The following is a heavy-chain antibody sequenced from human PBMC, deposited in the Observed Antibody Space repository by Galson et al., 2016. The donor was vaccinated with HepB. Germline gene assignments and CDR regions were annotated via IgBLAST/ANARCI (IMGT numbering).Heavy chain of an antibody. J-gene: IGHJ5*02. V-gene: IGHV4-59*03. CDR2: IYYSGST. CDR3: ARIDYSGTRFDP. D-gene: IGHD1-26*01. CDR1: GGSMTTYY. Sequence: SETLSLTCTVSGGSMTTYYWSWIRQTPGKGLEWIGSIYYSGSTNYNPSLKSRATISVDTSKNQFSLRVSSVTAADTAVYYCARIDYSGTRFDPWGQGTLVTGSA.